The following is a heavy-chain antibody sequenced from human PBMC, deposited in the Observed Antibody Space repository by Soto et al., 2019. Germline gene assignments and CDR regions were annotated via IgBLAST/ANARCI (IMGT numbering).Heavy chain of an antibody. CDR3: ARDLNFWSPRSFTYYYGMDV. Sequence: PGGSLRLSCAASGFTFSSYSMNWVRQAPGKGLEWVSYISSSSSTIYYADSVKGRFTISRDNAKNSLYLQMNSLRDEDTAVYYCARDLNFWSPRSFTYYYGMDVWGQGTTVTVSS. J-gene: IGHJ6*02. CDR1: GFTFSSYS. CDR2: ISSSSSTI. D-gene: IGHD3-3*01. V-gene: IGHV3-48*02.